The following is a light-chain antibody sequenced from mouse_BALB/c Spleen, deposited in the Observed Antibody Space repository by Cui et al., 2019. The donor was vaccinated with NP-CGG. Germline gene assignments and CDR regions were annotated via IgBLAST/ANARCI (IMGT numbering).Light chain of an antibody. V-gene: IGLV1*01. Sequence: QAVVTQETAPTTSPGETVTLTCGSSTGTVTTSNYANWVQEKPDHLFTGLIGGTNNRAPGVPARFSGSLIGDKAALTITGAQTEDEAIYFCALWYSNHWVFGGGTKLTVL. CDR1: TGTVTTSNY. CDR2: GTN. CDR3: ALWYSNHWV. J-gene: IGLJ1*01.